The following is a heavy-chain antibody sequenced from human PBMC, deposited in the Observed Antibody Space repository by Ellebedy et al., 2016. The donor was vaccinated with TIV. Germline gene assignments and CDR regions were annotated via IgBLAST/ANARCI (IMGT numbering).Heavy chain of an antibody. D-gene: IGHD6-19*01. V-gene: IGHV4-34*01. Sequence: SETLSLTCAVYGGSFSGYYWSWIRQPPGKGLEWIGEINHSGSTNYNPSLKSRVTISVDTSKNQFSLKLSSVTAADTAVYYCARGPRIAVAAEGRGYWGQGTLVTVSS. J-gene: IGHJ4*02. CDR3: ARGPRIAVAAEGRGY. CDR1: GGSFSGYY. CDR2: INHSGST.